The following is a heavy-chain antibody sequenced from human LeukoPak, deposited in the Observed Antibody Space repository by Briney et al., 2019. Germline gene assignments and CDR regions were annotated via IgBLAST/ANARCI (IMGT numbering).Heavy chain of an antibody. D-gene: IGHD3-22*01. J-gene: IGHJ4*02. CDR2: VSTKTDGGTT. CDR1: GFSLSSYE. V-gene: IGHV3-15*01. CDR3: TTEFYSSFNY. Sequence: NAGGSLRLSCAASGFSLSSYEVNWVRQAPGKALEWVGRVSTKTDGGTTDYAAPVRGRFTISRDDSRNTLSLQMNSLKTEDTAVYYCTTEFYSSFNYWGQGTLVTVSS.